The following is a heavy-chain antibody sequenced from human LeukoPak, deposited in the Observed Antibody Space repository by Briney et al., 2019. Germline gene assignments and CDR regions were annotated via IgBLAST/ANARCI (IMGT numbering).Heavy chain of an antibody. V-gene: IGHV4-39*07. J-gene: IGHJ4*02. CDR1: GGSISSSSYY. D-gene: IGHD3-10*01. CDR2: IYYSGST. Sequence: SETLSLTCTVSGGSISSSSYYWGWIRQPPGKGLEWIGSIYYSGSTYYNPSLKSRVTISVDTSKNQFSLKLSSVTAADTAVYYCSTGKWFGELFRQDFDYWGQGTLVTVSS. CDR3: STGKWFGELFRQDFDY.